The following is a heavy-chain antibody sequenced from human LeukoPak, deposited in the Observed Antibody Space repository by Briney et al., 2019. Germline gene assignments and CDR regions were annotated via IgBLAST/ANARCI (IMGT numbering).Heavy chain of an antibody. J-gene: IGHJ4*02. V-gene: IGHV3-21*01. CDR2: ISSSSSYI. D-gene: IGHD3-22*01. Sequence: GGSLRLSCAASGFTFSSYSMNWVRQAPGKGLEWVSPISSSSSYIYYADSVKGRFTISRDNAKNSLYLQMNSLRAEDTAVYYCARGYYYDSSGYLRGVFDYWGQGTLVTVSS. CDR3: ARGYYYDSSGYLRGVFDY. CDR1: GFTFSSYS.